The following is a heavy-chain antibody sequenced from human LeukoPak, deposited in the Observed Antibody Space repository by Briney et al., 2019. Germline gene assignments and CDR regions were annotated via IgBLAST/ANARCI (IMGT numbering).Heavy chain of an antibody. D-gene: IGHD1-26*01. CDR1: GFTFSSHE. CDR2: ISSSGSTI. V-gene: IGHV3-48*03. J-gene: IGHJ3*02. CDR3: AREGAGNGFDI. Sequence: GGSLRLSCEVSGFTFSSHEVNWVRQAPGKGLEWVSYISSSGSTIYYADSVKGRFTISRDNAKNSLYLQMNSLRAEDTAVYYCAREGAGNGFDIWGQGTMVTVSS.